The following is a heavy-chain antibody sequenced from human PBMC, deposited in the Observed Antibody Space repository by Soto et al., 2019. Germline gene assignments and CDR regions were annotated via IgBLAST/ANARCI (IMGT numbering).Heavy chain of an antibody. D-gene: IGHD3-3*01. J-gene: IGHJ4*02. Sequence: QVQLQESGPGLVKPSETLSLTCTVSGGSLSSYYWSWIRQPPGKGLEWIGYIYYAGSTTYNPSLKSRVNMSLDTSKNQFSLELKTVTAADTAVYYCARLGGYYQALDSWGQGTLVTVSS. V-gene: IGHV4-59*08. CDR3: ARLGGYYQALDS. CDR2: IYYAGST. CDR1: GGSLSSYY.